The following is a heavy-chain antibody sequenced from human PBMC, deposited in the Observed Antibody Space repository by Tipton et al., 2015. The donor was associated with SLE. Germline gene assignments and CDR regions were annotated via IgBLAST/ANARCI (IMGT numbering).Heavy chain of an antibody. Sequence: SLRLSCAASGFTFSSYEMNWVRQAPGKGLEWVSYSSSSGSTIYYADSVRGRFTISRDNAKNSLYLQMNSLRAEDTAEYYCARDQSIRERYFDLWGRGTLVTVSS. CDR3: ARDQSIRERYFDL. CDR2: SSSSGSTI. J-gene: IGHJ2*01. V-gene: IGHV3-48*03. D-gene: IGHD6-6*01. CDR1: GFTFSSYE.